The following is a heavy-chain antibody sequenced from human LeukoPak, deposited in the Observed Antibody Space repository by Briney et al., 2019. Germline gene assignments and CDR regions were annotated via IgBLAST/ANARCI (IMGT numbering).Heavy chain of an antibody. CDR2: ISGDGGST. J-gene: IGHJ4*02. D-gene: IGHD6-13*01. CDR1: GFTFDDYA. V-gene: IGHV3-43*02. CDR3: AKGTLSAAGTQSFDY. Sequence: PGGSLRLSCAASGFTFDDYAIHWVRQAPGKGLEWVSLISGDGGSTYYAASVEGRFTISRDNSKNSLYLLMNSLRTEDTALYYCAKGTLSAAGTQSFDYWGQGILVTVSS.